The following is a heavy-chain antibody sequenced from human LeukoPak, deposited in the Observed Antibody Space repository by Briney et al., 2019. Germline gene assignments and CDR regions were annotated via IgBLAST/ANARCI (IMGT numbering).Heavy chain of an antibody. CDR2: IDTDGSIT. V-gene: IGHV3-74*01. CDR3: AREVGSSFLYYYYYYMDV. Sequence: GGSLRLSCAASGFTFSSYWMHWVRQAPWKGLVWVSRIDTDGSITSYADSVKGRFTISRDNAKNTLYLQMNSLRAEDTAVYYCAREVGSSFLYYYYYYMDVWGKGTTVTVSS. D-gene: IGHD6-6*01. J-gene: IGHJ6*03. CDR1: GFTFSSYW.